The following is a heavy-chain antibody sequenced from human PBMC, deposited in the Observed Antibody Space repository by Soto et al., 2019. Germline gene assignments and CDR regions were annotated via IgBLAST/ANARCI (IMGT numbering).Heavy chain of an antibody. CDR2: IYKSATT. CDR3: ARGRYCLTGRCFPNWFDS. V-gene: IGHV4-30-4*01. J-gene: IGHJ5*01. D-gene: IGHD7-27*01. CDR1: GDSISNLDYF. Sequence: SETLSLTCSVSGDSISNLDYFWAWIRQPPGQALEYIGYIYKSATTYYNPSFESRVAISVDTSNSQFSLNVTSVTAADTAVYFCARGRYCLTGRCFPNWFDSWGQGALVTVSS.